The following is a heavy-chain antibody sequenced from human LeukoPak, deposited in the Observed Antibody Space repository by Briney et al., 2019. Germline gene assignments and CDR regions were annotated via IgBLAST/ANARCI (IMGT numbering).Heavy chain of an antibody. V-gene: IGHV4-34*01. CDR3: ARARSPYYYDSSGYLSHTDY. Sequence: PSETLSLTCAVYGGSFSGYYWSWIRQPPGKGLEWIGEINHSGSTNYNPSLKSRVTISVDTSKNQFSLKLSSVTAADTAVYYCARARSPYYYDSSGYLSHTDYWGQGTLVTVSS. J-gene: IGHJ4*02. D-gene: IGHD3-22*01. CDR2: INHSGST. CDR1: GGSFSGYY.